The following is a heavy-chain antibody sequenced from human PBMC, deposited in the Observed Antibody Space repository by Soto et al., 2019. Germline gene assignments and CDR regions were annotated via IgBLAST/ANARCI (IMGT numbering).Heavy chain of an antibody. D-gene: IGHD5-18*01. J-gene: IGHJ5*02. CDR2: ISSSSSYT. Sequence: QVQLVGSGGGLVKPGGSLRLSCAASGFTFSDYYMSWIRQAPGKGLEWVSFISSSSSYTNYADSVKGRFTISRDNAKSSLFLQMNSLRAEDTAVYYCARGPRDTAMVLSHWIDPWGQGTLVTVSS. CDR3: ARGPRDTAMVLSHWIDP. V-gene: IGHV3-11*06. CDR1: GFTFSDYY.